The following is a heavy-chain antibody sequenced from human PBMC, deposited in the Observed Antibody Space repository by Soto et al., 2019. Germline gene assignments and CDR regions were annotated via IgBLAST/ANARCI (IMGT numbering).Heavy chain of an antibody. V-gene: IGHV4-39*01. D-gene: IGHD1-1*01. CDR3: ARLQKEYNYYGMDV. J-gene: IGHJ6*02. Sequence: ESLSLTCTVSGGSIVTGSYYWGWIRQPPGKGLEWLGHIYYSGNTYYPPSLKSRVTISVDTSKNQFSLRLSSVTAADTAVYYCARLQKEYNYYGMDVCGQGTTVTVYS. CDR2: IYYSGNT. CDR1: GGSIVTGSYY.